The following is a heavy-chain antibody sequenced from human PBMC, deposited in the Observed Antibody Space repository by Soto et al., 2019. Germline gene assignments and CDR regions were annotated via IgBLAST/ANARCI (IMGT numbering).Heavy chain of an antibody. J-gene: IGHJ4*02. CDR2: ISYDGSNK. CDR3: AKISTGYSAAFDY. Sequence: GGSLRLSCAASGFTFSSYGMHWVRQAPGKGLEWVAVISYDGSNKYYADSVKGRFTISRDNSKNTLYLQMNSLRAEDTAVYYCAKISTGYSAAFDYWGQGTLVTVSS. D-gene: IGHD3-9*01. V-gene: IGHV3-30*18. CDR1: GFTFSSYG.